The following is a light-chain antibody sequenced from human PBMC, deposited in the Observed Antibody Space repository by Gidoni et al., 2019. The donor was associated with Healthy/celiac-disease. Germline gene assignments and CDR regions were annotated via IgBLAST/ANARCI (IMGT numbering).Light chain of an antibody. V-gene: IGKV3D-15*01. CDR3: KQYNNWPPLT. CDR1: QSVTSN. J-gene: IGKJ4*01. Sequence: EIVMTQSPATLSVSPGERATLSCRPSQSVTSNLAWYQQKPGQDPRLLIYGASTRATGIPARFSGSGSGTEFTLTISSLQSEDFAVYYCKQYNNWPPLTFGGGTKVEIK. CDR2: GAS.